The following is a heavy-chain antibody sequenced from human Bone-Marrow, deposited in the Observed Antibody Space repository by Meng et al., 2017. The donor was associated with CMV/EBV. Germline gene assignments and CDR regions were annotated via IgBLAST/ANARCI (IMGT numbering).Heavy chain of an antibody. D-gene: IGHD4-17*01. CDR3: AKGSDYGRGDWFDP. J-gene: IGHJ5*02. V-gene: IGHV1-69*02. CDR1: GNTFSSYS. Sequence: SVKVSCKASGNTFSSYSISWVRQAPGQGLEWMGRILPMFDIRKYGEKLQDRVTITADRTTSTAYMELSGLRSEDTAVYYCAKGSDYGRGDWFDPWGQGTRVTGSS. CDR2: ILPMFDIR.